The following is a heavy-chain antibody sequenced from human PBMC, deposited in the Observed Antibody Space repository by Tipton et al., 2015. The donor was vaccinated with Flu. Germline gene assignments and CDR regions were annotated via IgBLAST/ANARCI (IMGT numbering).Heavy chain of an antibody. J-gene: IGHJ3*02. CDR3: ASYDHRHIYSSSWAGARRAFDI. Sequence: TLSLTCTVSGGSISSGGYYWSWIRQHPGKGLEWIGYIYYSGSTYYNPSLKSRVTISVDTSKYQFSLKLSSVTAADTAVYYCASYDHRHIYSSSWAGARRAFDIWGQGTMVTVSS. V-gene: IGHV4-31*03. CDR2: IYYSGST. CDR1: GGSISSGGYY. D-gene: IGHD6-13*01.